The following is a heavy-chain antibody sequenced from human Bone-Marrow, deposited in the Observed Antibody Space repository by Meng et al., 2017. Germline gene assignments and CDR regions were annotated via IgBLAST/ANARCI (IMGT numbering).Heavy chain of an antibody. Sequence: GSLRLSCAVSGYSISSGYYWGWIRQPPGKGLEWIGSIYHSGSTYYNPSLKSRVTISVDTSKNQFSLKLSSVTAADTAVYYCARDSSGVGATTSSEYWGQGTLVTVSS. CDR1: GYSISSGYY. D-gene: IGHD1-26*01. CDR3: ARDSSGVGATTSSEY. J-gene: IGHJ4*02. V-gene: IGHV4-38-2*02. CDR2: IYHSGST.